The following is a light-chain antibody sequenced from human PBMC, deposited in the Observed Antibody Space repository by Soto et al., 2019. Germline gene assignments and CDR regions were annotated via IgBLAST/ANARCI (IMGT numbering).Light chain of an antibody. Sequence: QSALTQPPSASGSPGQSVTISCTGTSSDVGGYNYVSWYQQHPGTAPKLMIYEVTKQPSGVPDRFSGSKSGNTASLTVSGLQADDEADYYCSSYAGRNTFVVFGGGTKLTVL. CDR1: SSDVGGYNY. CDR2: EVT. CDR3: SSYAGRNTFVV. J-gene: IGLJ2*01. V-gene: IGLV2-8*01.